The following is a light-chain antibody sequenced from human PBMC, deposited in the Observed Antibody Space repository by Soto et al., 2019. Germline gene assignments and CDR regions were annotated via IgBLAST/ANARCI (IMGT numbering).Light chain of an antibody. Sequence: DIVLTQSPGTLSLSPGERATLSCRASQIISSTYLGWYQQKPGQAPRLLIYGASSRATGIPDRFSGSGSGTDFTLTISRPEPEDFAVYYCQHYGTSLYTFGQGTKLEIK. V-gene: IGKV3-20*01. CDR2: GAS. CDR1: QIISSTY. J-gene: IGKJ2*01. CDR3: QHYGTSLYT.